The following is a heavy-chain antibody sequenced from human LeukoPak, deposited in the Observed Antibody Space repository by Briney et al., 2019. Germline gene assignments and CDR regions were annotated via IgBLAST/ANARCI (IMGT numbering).Heavy chain of an antibody. J-gene: IGHJ5*02. CDR1: GGSFSGYY. V-gene: IGHV4-34*01. CDR2: INHSGST. Sequence: SETLSLTCTVSGGSFSGYYWSWIRQPPGKGLEWIGEINHSGSTNYNPSLKSRVTISVDTSKNQFSLKLSSVTAADTAVYYCARNQLQLGPSGLLGWNRFNWFDPWGQGTLVTVSS. D-gene: IGHD3/OR15-3a*01. CDR3: ARNQLQLGPSGLLGWNRFNWFDP.